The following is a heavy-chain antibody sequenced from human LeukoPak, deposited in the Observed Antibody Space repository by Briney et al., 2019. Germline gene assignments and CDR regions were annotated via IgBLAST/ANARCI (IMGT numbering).Heavy chain of an antibody. Sequence: SETLSLTCSVSGGSVSVHNWSWIRQTPERGQEWLGFVFASGSTNYTPFFKSRVTMSADMSRNQFYLCIQSVSAADTGVYFCARHQHYGDYDYFDFWGQGTLVTVSS. CDR3: ARHQHYGDYDYFDF. D-gene: IGHD4-17*01. CDR2: VFASGST. J-gene: IGHJ4*02. V-gene: IGHV4-59*08. CDR1: GGSVSVHN.